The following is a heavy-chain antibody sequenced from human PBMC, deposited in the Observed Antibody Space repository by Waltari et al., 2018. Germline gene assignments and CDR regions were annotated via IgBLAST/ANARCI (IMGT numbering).Heavy chain of an antibody. J-gene: IGHJ4*02. CDR1: NGSTSSGGYL. V-gene: IGHV4-31*03. Sequence: QVQLQESGPGLVKPSQTLSLTCTVSNGSTSSGGYLWTWIRQRPGKGLEWIGYIYYSGSTRYNPSLKSRVTISRDRSKSQFSLELTSVSAADTAVYFCARDPRVDTISTTEYFDYWGQGTLVIVSA. D-gene: IGHD5-12*01. CDR2: IYYSGST. CDR3: ARDPRVDTISTTEYFDY.